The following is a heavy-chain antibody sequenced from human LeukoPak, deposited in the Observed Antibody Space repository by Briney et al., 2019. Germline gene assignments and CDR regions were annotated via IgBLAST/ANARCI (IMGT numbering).Heavy chain of an antibody. CDR3: ARAGYSRFVDDLDY. CDR2: ISAYNGNT. CDR1: GYTFISYD. D-gene: IGHD1-26*01. J-gene: IGHJ4*02. V-gene: IGHV1-18*01. Sequence: ASVKVSCKASGYTFISYDIVWLRQAPGQGLEWMGWISAYNGNTKYTQKLQDRVTMTTDTSTSTAYMELKTLRSDDTAVYFCARAGYSRFVDDLDYWGQGTLVTVSS.